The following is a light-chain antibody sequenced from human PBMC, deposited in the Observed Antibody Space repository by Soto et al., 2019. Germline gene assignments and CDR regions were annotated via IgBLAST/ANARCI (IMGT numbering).Light chain of an antibody. CDR3: CSYAGSYTFAVV. CDR1: SSDVGGYNY. CDR2: AVS. J-gene: IGLJ2*01. Sequence: QSALTQPRSVSGSPGPSVTISCTGTSSDVGGYNYVSWYQQHPGEAPQLMIYAVSKRPSGVPDRFSGSKSGNTASLTISGLQAEDEADYYCCSYAGSYTFAVVFGGGTKVTVL. V-gene: IGLV2-11*01.